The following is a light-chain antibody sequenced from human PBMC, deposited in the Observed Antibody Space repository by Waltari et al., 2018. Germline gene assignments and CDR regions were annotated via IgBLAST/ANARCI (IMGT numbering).Light chain of an antibody. CDR3: QQSYNSPFT. CDR2: AAS. Sequence: IQMTQSPSSLSASVGDRVTISCRTSESISDFLNWYQHRPGEAPRLLIFAASGLQSGVPSRFSGSGSGTDFTLTISSLQPEDFAIYYCQQSYNSPFTFGQGTKLEIK. J-gene: IGKJ2*01. V-gene: IGKV1-39*01. CDR1: ESISDF.